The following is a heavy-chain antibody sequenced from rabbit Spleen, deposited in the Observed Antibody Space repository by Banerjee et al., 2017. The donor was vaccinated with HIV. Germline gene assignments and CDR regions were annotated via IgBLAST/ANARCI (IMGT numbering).Heavy chain of an antibody. D-gene: IGHD1-1*01. CDR3: ARASSL. CDR2: MDIGSSGGT. CDR1: GFSFSSSKY. Sequence: SLEESGGDPGKPGASLTLTCAAPGFSFSSSKYMWWVRQAPGKGLEWIACMDIGSSGGTYSASWAKGRFSISKTSSTTVTLQMSSPTAADTAAYFCARASSLWGPGTLVTVS. V-gene: IGHV1S40*01. J-gene: IGHJ6*01.